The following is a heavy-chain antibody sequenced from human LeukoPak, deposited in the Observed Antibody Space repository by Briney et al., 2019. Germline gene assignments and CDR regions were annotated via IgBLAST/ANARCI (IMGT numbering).Heavy chain of an antibody. J-gene: IGHJ4*02. CDR2: IKQDGSEK. CDR3: ARAPYGYPSAY. D-gene: IGHD5-18*01. Sequence: GGSLRLSCAASGFAFSSYWMSWVRQAPGKGLEWVANIKQDGSEKYYVDSVKGRFTISRDNAKNSLYLQMNSLRAEDTAVYYCARAPYGYPSAYWGQGTLVTVSS. V-gene: IGHV3-7*03. CDR1: GFAFSSYW.